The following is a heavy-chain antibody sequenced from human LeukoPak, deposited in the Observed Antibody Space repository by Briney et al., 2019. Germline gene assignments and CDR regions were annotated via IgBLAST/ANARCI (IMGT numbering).Heavy chain of an antibody. V-gene: IGHV4-30-2*01. CDR1: GGSISSGGYS. J-gene: IGHJ4*02. Sequence: PSQALSLTCAVSGGSISSGGYSWSWIRQPPGKGLEWIGYIYHSGSTYYNPSLKSRVTISVDTSKNQFSLKLSSVTAADTAVYYCARGGTIFGVVDPFDYWGQGTLVTVSS. CDR3: ARGGTIFGVVDPFDY. D-gene: IGHD3-3*01. CDR2: IYHSGST.